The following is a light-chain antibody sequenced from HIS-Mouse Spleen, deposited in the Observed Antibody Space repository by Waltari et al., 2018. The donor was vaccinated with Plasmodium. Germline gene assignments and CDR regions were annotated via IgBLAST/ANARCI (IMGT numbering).Light chain of an antibody. CDR2: GAS. CDR3: QQYNNWSFT. J-gene: IGKJ3*01. CDR1: QSVSSN. Sequence: EIVMTQSPATLSVSPGERATLSCRASQSVSSNLAWYPQKPGQAPRLLIYGASTRATGIPARFRCSGSGTEFTLTISSLQSEDFAVYYCQQYNNWSFTFGPGTKVDIK. V-gene: IGKV3-15*01.